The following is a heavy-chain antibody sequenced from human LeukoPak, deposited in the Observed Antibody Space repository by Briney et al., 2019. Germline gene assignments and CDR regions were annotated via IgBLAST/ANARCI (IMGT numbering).Heavy chain of an antibody. J-gene: IGHJ3*02. CDR1: GFTFSSYS. V-gene: IGHV3-48*04. CDR2: ISSSSSTI. CDR3: ARDPVYSSSNDAFDI. Sequence: PGGSLRLSCAASGFTFSSYSMNWVRQAPGKGLGWVSYISSSSSTIYYADSVKGRFPISRDNAKNSLYLQMNSLRAEDTAVYYCARDPVYSSSNDAFDIWGQGTMVTVSS. D-gene: IGHD6-13*01.